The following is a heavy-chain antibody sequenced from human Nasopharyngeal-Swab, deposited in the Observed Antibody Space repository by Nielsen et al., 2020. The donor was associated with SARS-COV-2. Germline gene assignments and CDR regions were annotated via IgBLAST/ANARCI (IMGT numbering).Heavy chain of an antibody. J-gene: IGHJ4*02. Sequence: WVRQAPGQRLEWMGWINAGNGNTKYPQKFQGRVTITRDTSASTAYMELSSLRSEDTAVYYCARDRAGGNGYFDYWGQGTLVTVSS. CDR3: ARDRAGGNGYFDY. CDR2: INAGNGNT. D-gene: IGHD5-24*01. V-gene: IGHV1-3*01.